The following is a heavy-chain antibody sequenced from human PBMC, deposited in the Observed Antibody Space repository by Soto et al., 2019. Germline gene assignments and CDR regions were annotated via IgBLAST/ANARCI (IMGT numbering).Heavy chain of an antibody. D-gene: IGHD3-9*01. V-gene: IGHV3-30-3*01. Sequence: GSLRLSCAASGFTFSSYAMHWVRQAPGKGLEWVAVISYDGSNKYYADSVKGRFTISRDNSKNTLYLQMNSLRAEDTAVYYCARARRYYDILTGDYYYYGMDVWGQGTTVTVSS. CDR3: ARARRYYDILTGDYYYYGMDV. CDR2: ISYDGSNK. J-gene: IGHJ6*02. CDR1: GFTFSSYA.